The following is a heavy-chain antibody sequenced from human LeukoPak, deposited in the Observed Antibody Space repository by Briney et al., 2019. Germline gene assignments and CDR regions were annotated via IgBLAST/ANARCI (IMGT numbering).Heavy chain of an antibody. D-gene: IGHD6-19*01. V-gene: IGHV3-33*01. CDR3: ARDFYEQWLVRYYFDY. CDR1: GFTFSSYG. CDR2: IWYDGSNK. Sequence: GRSLRLTCAASGFTFSSYGMHWVRQAPAKGLAWVAVIWYDGSNKYYADSVKGRFTISRDNSKNTLYLQMNSLRAEDTAVYYCARDFYEQWLVRYYFDYWGQGTLVTVSS. J-gene: IGHJ4*02.